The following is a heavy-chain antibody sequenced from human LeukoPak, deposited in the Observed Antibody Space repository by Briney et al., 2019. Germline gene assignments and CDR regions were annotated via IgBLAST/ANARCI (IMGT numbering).Heavy chain of an antibody. J-gene: IGHJ4*02. CDR2: IIPIFGTA. V-gene: IGHV1-69*05. D-gene: IGHD3-10*01. CDR1: GGTFSSYA. CDR3: ARDLTPAYGLVYYFDY. Sequence: ASVKVSCKASGGTFSSYAISWVRQAPGQGLEWMGRIIPIFGTANYAQKFQGRVTITTDESTSTAYMELSSLRSEDTAVYYCARDLTPAYGLVYYFDYWSQGTLVTVSS.